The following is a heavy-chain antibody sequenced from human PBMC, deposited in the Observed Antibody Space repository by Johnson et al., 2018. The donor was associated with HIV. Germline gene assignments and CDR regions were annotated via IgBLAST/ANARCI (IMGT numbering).Heavy chain of an antibody. J-gene: IGHJ3*02. V-gene: IGHV3-66*01. D-gene: IGHD3-10*01. Sequence: VQLVESGGGVVQPGRSLRLSCAASGFSVSSKYMSWVRQAPGKGLEWVSALYRSGSTYYVDSVKGRFTISRDNSKNTVYLQMNSLRVEDTAVYYCARDRGLDAFDIWGQGTMVTVSS. CDR1: GFSVSSKY. CDR3: ARDRGLDAFDI. CDR2: LYRSGST.